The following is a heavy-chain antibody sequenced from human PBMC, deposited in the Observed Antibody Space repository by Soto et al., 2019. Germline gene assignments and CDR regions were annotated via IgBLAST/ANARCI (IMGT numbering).Heavy chain of an antibody. V-gene: IGHV3-7*01. D-gene: IGHD2-2*01. Sequence: EVQLVESGGGLVQPGGSLRLSCAASGFTFSSYWMSWVRQAPGKGLEWVANIKQDGSEKYYVDSVKGRFTNSRDNAKNSLYLQMNSLRAEDTAVYYCARGVVPAARTYYYYYMDVWGKGTTVTVSS. CDR3: ARGVVPAARTYYYYYMDV. CDR2: IKQDGSEK. J-gene: IGHJ6*03. CDR1: GFTFSSYW.